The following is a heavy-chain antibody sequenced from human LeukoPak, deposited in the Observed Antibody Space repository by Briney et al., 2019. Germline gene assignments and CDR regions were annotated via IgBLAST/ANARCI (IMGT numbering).Heavy chain of an antibody. CDR3: AKDGRRVGVNEWVY. J-gene: IGHJ4*02. D-gene: IGHD1-26*01. V-gene: IGHV3-30*18. CDR1: EFTFSTYG. CDR2: ISYDGSYK. Sequence: GGSLRLSCAASEFTFSTYGMHWVRQAPGKGLEWLAVISYDGSYKFYADSVKGRFTISRDNSKSTLYLQMNSLRAEDTAVYYCAKDGRRVGVNEWVYWGQGTLVTVSS.